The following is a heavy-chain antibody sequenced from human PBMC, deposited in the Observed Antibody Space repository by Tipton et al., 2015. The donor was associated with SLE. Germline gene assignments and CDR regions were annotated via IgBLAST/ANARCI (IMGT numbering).Heavy chain of an antibody. CDR2: IYTSGST. Sequence: TLSLTCTVSGGSISSYYWSWIRQPAGKGLEWIGRIYTSGSTNYNPSLKSRVTMSVDTSKNQFSLKLSSVTAADTAVYYCARDWGGYCSSTSCLGGFDYWGQGTLVTVPS. V-gene: IGHV4-4*07. CDR1: GGSISSYY. CDR3: ARDWGGYCSSTSCLGGFDY. J-gene: IGHJ4*02. D-gene: IGHD2-2*03.